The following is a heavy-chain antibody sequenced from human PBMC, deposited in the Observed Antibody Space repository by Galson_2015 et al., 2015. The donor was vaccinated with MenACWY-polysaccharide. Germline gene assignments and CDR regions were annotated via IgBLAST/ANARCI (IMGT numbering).Heavy chain of an antibody. CDR2: TYYRSKWYN. Sequence: CAISGDSVSSNSAAWNWIRQSPSRGLEWLGRTYYRSKWYNDYAVSVKSRIAVIPDTCTNQFSLQLNSVTPEDTAVYYCAREVHGDLFYFDFWGPGTLITVSS. CDR3: AREVHGDLFYFDF. D-gene: IGHD4-17*01. CDR1: GDSVSSNSAA. J-gene: IGHJ4*02. V-gene: IGHV6-1*01.